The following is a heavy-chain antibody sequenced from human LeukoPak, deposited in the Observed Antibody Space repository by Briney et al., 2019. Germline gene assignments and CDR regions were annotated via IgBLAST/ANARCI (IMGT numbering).Heavy chain of an antibody. Sequence: PGGSLRLSCSVAGFTFTDHYMNWIRQVPGKGLEWVSYINTIGSHTEYADSVKGRFTISRDNFKSTLYLQMDSLRVEDTAVYYCAREGLASTPNNAFDIWGQGSVVTVSS. J-gene: IGHJ3*02. CDR1: GFTFTDHY. CDR2: INTIGSHT. V-gene: IGHV3-11*06. D-gene: IGHD5-24*01. CDR3: AREGLASTPNNAFDI.